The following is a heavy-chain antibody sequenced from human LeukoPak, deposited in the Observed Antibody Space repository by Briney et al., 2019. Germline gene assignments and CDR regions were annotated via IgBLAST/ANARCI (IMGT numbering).Heavy chain of an antibody. CDR3: TRLYGSGSTLYND. CDR2: INHSGST. Sequence: SETLSLTCAVYGGSFSGYYWSWIRQPPGKGLEWIGEINHSGSTNYNPSLKSRVTISVDTSKNQFSLKLSSVTAADTAVYYCTRLYGSGSTLYNDWGQGTLVTVSS. V-gene: IGHV4-34*01. CDR1: GGSFSGYY. D-gene: IGHD3-10*01. J-gene: IGHJ4*02.